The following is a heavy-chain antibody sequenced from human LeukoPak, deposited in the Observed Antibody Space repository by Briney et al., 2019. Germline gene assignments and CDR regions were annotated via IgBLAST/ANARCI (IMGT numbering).Heavy chain of an antibody. CDR3: ARAHYYDSSGYLY. CDR2: IKQDGSEK. J-gene: IGHJ4*02. D-gene: IGHD3-22*01. CDR1: GFTFSSYW. V-gene: IGHV3-7*01. Sequence: PGGSLRLSCAASGFTFSSYWMSWVRQAPGKGLEWVANIKQDGSEKYYVDSVKGRFTISRDNAKNSLYLQMNSLRAEDTAVYYCARAHYYDSSGYLYWGQGTLVTVSS.